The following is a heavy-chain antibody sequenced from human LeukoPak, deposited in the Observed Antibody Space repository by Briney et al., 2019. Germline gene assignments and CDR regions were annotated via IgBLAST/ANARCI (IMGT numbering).Heavy chain of an antibody. CDR1: GFTFDDYA. Sequence: GGSLRLSCAASGFTFDDYAMPWVRHAPGKGLEWVSGISWNSGSIGYADSVRGRFTISRDNAKNSLYLQMNSLRAEDTALYYCAKDITLVVTGFDYWGQGTLVTVSS. CDR2: ISWNSGSI. D-gene: IGHD2-21*02. V-gene: IGHV3-9*01. CDR3: AKDITLVVTGFDY. J-gene: IGHJ4*02.